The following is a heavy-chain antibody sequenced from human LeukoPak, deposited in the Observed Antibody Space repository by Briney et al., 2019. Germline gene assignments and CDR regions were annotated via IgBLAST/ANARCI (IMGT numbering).Heavy chain of an antibody. Sequence: SETLSLTCSVSGDSISSSGYYWGWIRQPPGKGLEWIGSMYYGGNTHYNASLKSRVTISVDTSKNLFSLKLNSVTAADTGVYYCARSKNGKCDYWGQGTLVTVSS. J-gene: IGHJ4*02. CDR3: ARSKNGKCDY. CDR1: GDSISSSGYY. CDR2: MYYGGNT. V-gene: IGHV4-39*07. D-gene: IGHD1-26*01.